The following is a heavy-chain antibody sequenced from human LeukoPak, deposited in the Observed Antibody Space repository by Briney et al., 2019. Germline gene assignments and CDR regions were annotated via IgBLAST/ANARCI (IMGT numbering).Heavy chain of an antibody. CDR3: ANQGGDSGYDSYYFDY. CDR1: GFTFSSYA. V-gene: IGHV3-23*01. CDR2: ISGGGGGT. J-gene: IGHJ4*02. Sequence: GGSLRLSCAASGFTFSSYAMTWVRQAPGKGLEWVSAISGGGGGTYYADSVKGRFTISRDNSKNTLYLQMNSLRAEDTAVYYCANQGGDSGYDSYYFDYWGQGTLVTVSS. D-gene: IGHD5-12*01.